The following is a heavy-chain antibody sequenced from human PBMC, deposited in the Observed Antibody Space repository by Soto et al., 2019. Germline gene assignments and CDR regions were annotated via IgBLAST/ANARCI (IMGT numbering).Heavy chain of an antibody. CDR3: ARVGGLAARTFDY. V-gene: IGHV4-59*01. D-gene: IGHD6-6*01. Sequence: ESLSLASAVPGVSISDFYWSWIRQPPGKGLEWIGYIYYSGSTNYNPSLKSRVTISVDTSKNQFSLNLRSMSPADTAVYYCARVGGLAARTFDYWGPGTPVTVYS. J-gene: IGHJ4*02. CDR2: IYYSGST. CDR1: GVSISDFY.